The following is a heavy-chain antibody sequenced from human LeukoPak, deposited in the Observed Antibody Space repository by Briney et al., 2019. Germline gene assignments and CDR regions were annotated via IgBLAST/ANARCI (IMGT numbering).Heavy chain of an antibody. V-gene: IGHV4-61*01. CDR3: VRSNWNYVSGAPAIKTLFDY. CDR1: GGSVSSDSYY. J-gene: IGHJ4*02. Sequence: SETLSLTCSDSGGSVSSDSYYWIWIRQPPGKGLEWIGYIHYSGSTNYNPSLKSRVTISLDTPKNQFSLKLSSVTAADTAVYYCVRSNWNYVSGAPAIKTLFDYWGQGTLVTVSS. CDR2: IHYSGST. D-gene: IGHD1-7*01.